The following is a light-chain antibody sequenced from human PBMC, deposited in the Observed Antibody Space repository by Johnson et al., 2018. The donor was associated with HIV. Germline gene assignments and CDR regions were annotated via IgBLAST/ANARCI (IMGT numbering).Light chain of an antibody. CDR2: ENN. CDR1: SSNIGNNY. CDR3: GTWESSLRKV. Sequence: QSVLTQSPSVSAAPGQKVTISCSGSSSNIGNNYVSWYRQLPGTAPKLLIYENNKRPSGIPDRFSGSKSGTSATLGITGLQTGDEAEYYCGTWESSLRKVFGTGTKVTVL. V-gene: IGLV1-51*02. J-gene: IGLJ1*01.